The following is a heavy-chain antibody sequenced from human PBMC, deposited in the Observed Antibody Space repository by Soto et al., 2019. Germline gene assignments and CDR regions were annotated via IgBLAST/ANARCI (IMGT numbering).Heavy chain of an antibody. CDR1: GFTFGDYA. CDR2: IRSKAYGGTT. CDR3: TREYCSGGSCYGDDAFDI. J-gene: IGHJ3*02. D-gene: IGHD2-15*01. V-gene: IGHV3-49*03. Sequence: GGSLRLSCTASGFTFGDYAMSWFRQAPGKGLEWVGFIRSKAYGGTTEYAASVKGRFTISRDDSKSIAYLQMNSLKTEDTAVYYCTREYCSGGSCYGDDAFDIWGQGTMVTVS.